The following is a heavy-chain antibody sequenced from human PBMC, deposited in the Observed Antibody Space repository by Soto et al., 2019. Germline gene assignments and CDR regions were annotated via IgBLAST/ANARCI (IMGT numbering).Heavy chain of an antibody. CDR1: GGTFNSYV. D-gene: IGHD5-12*01. J-gene: IGHJ4*02. Sequence: QVQLVQSGAEVKKPGSSVKVSCKASGGTFNSYVFNWVRQAPGQGLEWMGGIMSIFGTPNYGQKFQGRVPIAAGESTSTGFMDLGSLTSEDTAIYYCARDLGSGYDQGDYWGQGTLVTVSS. V-gene: IGHV1-69*12. CDR3: ARDLGSGYDQGDY. CDR2: IMSIFGTP.